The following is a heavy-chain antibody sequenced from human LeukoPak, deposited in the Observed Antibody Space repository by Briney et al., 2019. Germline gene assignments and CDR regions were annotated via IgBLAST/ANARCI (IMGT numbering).Heavy chain of an antibody. CDR2: ISGSGGST. CDR3: AKDQRVWFGESQLDY. V-gene: IGHV3-23*01. D-gene: IGHD3-10*01. CDR1: GFTFSSYG. J-gene: IGHJ4*02. Sequence: GALRLSCAASGFTFSSYGMSWVRQAPGKGLEWVSAISGSGGSTYYADSVKGRFTISRDNSKNTLYLQMNSLRAEDTAVYYCAKDQRVWFGESQLDYWGQGTLVTVSS.